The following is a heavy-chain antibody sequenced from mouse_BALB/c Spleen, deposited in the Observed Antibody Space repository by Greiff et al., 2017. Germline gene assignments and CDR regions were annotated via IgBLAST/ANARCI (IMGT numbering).Heavy chain of an antibody. V-gene: IGHV5-6-5*01. J-gene: IGHJ4*01. Sequence: EVNVVESGGGLVKPGGSLKLSCAASGFTFSSYAMSWVRQTPEKRLEWVASISSGGSTYYPDSVKGRFTISRDNARNILYLQMSSLRSEDTAMYYCARQGGSSPFYAMDYWGQGTSVTVSS. CDR3: ARQGGSSPFYAMDY. D-gene: IGHD1-1*01. CDR1: GFTFSSYA. CDR2: ISSGGST.